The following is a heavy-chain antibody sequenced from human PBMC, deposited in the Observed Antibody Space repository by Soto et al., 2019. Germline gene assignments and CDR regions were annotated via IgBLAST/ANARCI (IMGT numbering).Heavy chain of an antibody. V-gene: IGHV3-15*01. Sequence: GGSLRLSCAASGFTFSNVWMSWVRQVPGKGLEWVGHIKSKAHGGTTDNAAPVKGRFTISRDDSKDTLYLQMNSLKSEDTAVYYCTTGGDLWGQGTMVTVSS. CDR3: TTGGDL. D-gene: IGHD3-16*01. CDR1: GFTFSNVW. J-gene: IGHJ3*01. CDR2: IKSKAHGGTT.